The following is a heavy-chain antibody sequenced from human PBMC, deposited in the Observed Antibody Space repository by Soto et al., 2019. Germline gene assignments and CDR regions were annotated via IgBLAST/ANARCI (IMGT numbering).Heavy chain of an antibody. CDR2: ISSSGSTI. V-gene: IGHV3-48*03. J-gene: IGHJ6*02. CDR3: ATLYPSCIEVAGTFRGYYCYGMDV. D-gene: IGHD6-19*01. CDR1: GFTFSSYE. Sequence: EVQLVESGGGLVQPGGSLRLSCAASGFTFSSYEMNWVRQAPGKGLEWVSYISSSGSTIYYADSVKGRFTISRDNAKNSQYLHMNSLRAEDTDVYYCATLYPSCIEVAGTFRGYYCYGMDVWGQGTPVTVSS.